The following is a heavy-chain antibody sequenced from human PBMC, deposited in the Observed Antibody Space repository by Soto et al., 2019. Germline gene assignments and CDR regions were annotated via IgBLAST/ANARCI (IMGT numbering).Heavy chain of an antibody. V-gene: IGHV4-59*01. CDR2: IYYSGST. J-gene: IGHJ6*02. D-gene: IGHD1-1*01. Sequence: QVQLQESGPGLVKPSETLSLTCTVSGGSISSYYWSWIRQPPGKGLEWIGYIYYSGSTNYNPSLRSRATIPVDTSNNQFSLELSSVTAADTAVYYCAREDGNYYYGMDVWGQGTTVTVSS. CDR1: GGSISSYY. CDR3: AREDGNYYYGMDV.